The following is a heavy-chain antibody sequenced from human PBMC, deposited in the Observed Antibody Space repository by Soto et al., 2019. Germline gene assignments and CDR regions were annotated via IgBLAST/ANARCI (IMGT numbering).Heavy chain of an antibody. V-gene: IGHV4-34*01. CDR2: INHSGST. CDR1: GGSFSGYY. CDR3: ARGRGERGYCTNCMDV. J-gene: IGHJ6*03. Sequence: SETLSLTCAVYGGSFSGYYWSWIRQPPGKGLEWIGEINHSGSTNYNPSLKSRVTISVDTSKNQFSLKLSSVTAADTAVYYCARGRGERGYCTNCMDVWGKGTTVTVSS. D-gene: IGHD2-8*01.